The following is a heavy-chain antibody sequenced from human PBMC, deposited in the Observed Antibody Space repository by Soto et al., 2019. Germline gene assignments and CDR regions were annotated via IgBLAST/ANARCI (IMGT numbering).Heavy chain of an antibody. V-gene: IGHV1-3*01. D-gene: IGHD1-26*01. CDR2: INAGNGNT. CDR1: GYTFTSYA. CDR3: ARGNRGVGATFDY. Sequence: QVQLVQSGAEVKKPGASVKVSCKASGYTFTSYAMHWVRQAPGQRLEWMGWINAGNGNTKYPQKFQGRVTITRDTSASTAYMELSSLRSEDTAVYYCARGNRGVGATFDYWGQGTLVTVSS. J-gene: IGHJ4*02.